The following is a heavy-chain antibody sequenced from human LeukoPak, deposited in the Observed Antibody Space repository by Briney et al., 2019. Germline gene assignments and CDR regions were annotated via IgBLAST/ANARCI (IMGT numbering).Heavy chain of an antibody. J-gene: IGHJ4*02. CDR1: GFTFSDYV. CDR2: ITASGDRT. V-gene: IGHV3-23*01. CDR3: ARRDIVVVVSASDY. Sequence: GESLRLSCAASGFTFSDYVMIWVRQAPGKGLEWVSGITASGDRTFYGDSVRGRFTMSRDNSKNTVYLQMNSLRVDDTAVYYCARRDIVVVVSASDYWGQGTLVTVSS. D-gene: IGHD2-15*01.